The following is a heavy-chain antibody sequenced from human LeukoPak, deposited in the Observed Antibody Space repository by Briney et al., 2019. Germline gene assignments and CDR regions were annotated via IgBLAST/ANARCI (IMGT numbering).Heavy chain of an antibody. CDR1: GYTFTSYY. V-gene: IGHV1-46*01. CDR2: INPSGGST. Sequence: VASVKVSCKASGYTFTSYYMHWVRQAPGQGLEWMGIINPSGGSTSYAQKFQGRVTMTRDTSISTAYMELSRLRSDDTAVYYCARQGYGSGSYYTPGYFDYWGQGTLVTVSS. J-gene: IGHJ4*02. D-gene: IGHD3-10*01. CDR3: ARQGYGSGSYYTPGYFDY.